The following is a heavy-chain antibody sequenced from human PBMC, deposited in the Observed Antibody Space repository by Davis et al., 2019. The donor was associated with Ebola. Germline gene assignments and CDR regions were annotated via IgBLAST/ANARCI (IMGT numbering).Heavy chain of an antibody. CDR3: TGTVTTIDY. CDR2: IRSKANSYAT. Sequence: SLKISCAASGLTFSGSAMHWVRQASGKGLEWAGRIRSKANSYATAYAASVKGRFTISRDDSKNTAYLQMNSLKTEDTAVYYCTGTVTTIDYWGQGTLVTVSS. CDR1: GLTFSGSA. D-gene: IGHD4-17*01. V-gene: IGHV3-73*01. J-gene: IGHJ4*02.